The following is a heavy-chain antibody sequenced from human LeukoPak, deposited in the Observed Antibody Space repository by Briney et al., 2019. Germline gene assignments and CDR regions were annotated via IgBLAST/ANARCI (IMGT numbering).Heavy chain of an antibody. J-gene: IGHJ2*01. Sequence: GASVKVSCKVSGYTLTELSMHWVRQAPGKGLEWMGGFDPEDGETIYAQKFQGRVTMTEDTSTDTAYMELSSLRSEDTAVYYCVLVPLGNWYFDLWGRGTLVTVSS. V-gene: IGHV1-24*01. CDR2: FDPEDGET. CDR3: VLVPLGNWYFDL. CDR1: GYTLTELS. D-gene: IGHD6-13*01.